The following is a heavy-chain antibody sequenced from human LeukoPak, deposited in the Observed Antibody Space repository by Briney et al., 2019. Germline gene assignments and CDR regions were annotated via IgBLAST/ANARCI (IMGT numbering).Heavy chain of an antibody. Sequence: SETLSLTCSVSGGSISSGNYYWGWIRQPPGKGLEWIGEMYPSGSTNYNPSLKSRVTISIDKSKNQFSLKLTSVTAADTAVYYCARTTEGGYSYGYFYYYYMDVWGKGTTVTISS. CDR3: ARTTEGGYSYGYFYYYYMDV. CDR1: GGSISSGNYY. CDR2: MYPSGST. V-gene: IGHV4-39*07. J-gene: IGHJ6*03. D-gene: IGHD5-18*01.